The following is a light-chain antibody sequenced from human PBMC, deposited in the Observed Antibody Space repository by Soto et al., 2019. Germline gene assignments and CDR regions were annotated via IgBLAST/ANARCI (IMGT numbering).Light chain of an antibody. CDR3: CSHTGGHSLV. CDR1: TSDY. V-gene: IGLV2-14*01. Sequence: QSALAQPPSVSASPGQSVTISCTGTTSDYVSWYQQHPGNVPKVLIYEVRKRPSGISNRFSGSKSGNTASLTISGLQAEDEADYYCCSHTGGHSLVFGSGTKVTVL. CDR2: EVR. J-gene: IGLJ1*01.